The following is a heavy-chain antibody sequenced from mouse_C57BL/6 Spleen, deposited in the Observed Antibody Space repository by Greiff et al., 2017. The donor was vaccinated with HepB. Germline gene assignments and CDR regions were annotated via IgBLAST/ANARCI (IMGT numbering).Heavy chain of an antibody. Sequence: EVQRVESGGGLVKPGGSLKLSCAASGFTFSDYGMHWVRQAPEKGLEWVAYISSGSSTIYYADTVKGRFTISRDNATNTLFLQMTSLRSEDTAMYYCASDYIYAMDYWGQGTSVTVSS. CDR1: GFTFSDYG. CDR2: ISSGSSTI. J-gene: IGHJ4*01. CDR3: ASDYIYAMDY. D-gene: IGHD2-4*01. V-gene: IGHV5-17*01.